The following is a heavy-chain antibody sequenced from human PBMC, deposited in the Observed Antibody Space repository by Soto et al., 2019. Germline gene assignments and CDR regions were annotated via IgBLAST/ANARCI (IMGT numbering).Heavy chain of an antibody. J-gene: IGHJ3*02. CDR2: ISAYNGNT. D-gene: IGHD6-13*01. CDR3: ARSLWKQLDPDDAFDI. CDR1: GYTFTSYG. V-gene: IGHV1-18*01. Sequence: QVQLVQSGAEVKKPGASVKVSCKASGYTFTSYGISWVRQAPGQGLEWMGWISAYNGNTNYAQKLQGRVTMTTDTTTSTAYMELRSLRSDDTAVYYCARSLWKQLDPDDAFDIWGQGTMVTVSS.